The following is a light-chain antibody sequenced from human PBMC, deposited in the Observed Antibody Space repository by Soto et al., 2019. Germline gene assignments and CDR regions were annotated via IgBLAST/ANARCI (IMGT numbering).Light chain of an antibody. V-gene: IGKV3D-15*01. CDR2: DAS. CDR3: QQYNNWPPWT. J-gene: IGKJ1*01. Sequence: DIVMTQSPATLSVSPGERATLSCRASQSIRTDLAWYQQESGQGPRLLIYDASTRATGIPARFSGSGSGTEFTLTISSLQSEDFAVYYCQQYNNWPPWTFGQGTKVDIK. CDR1: QSIRTD.